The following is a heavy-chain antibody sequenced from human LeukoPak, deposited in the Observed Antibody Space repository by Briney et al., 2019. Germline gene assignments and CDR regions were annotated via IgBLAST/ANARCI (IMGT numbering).Heavy chain of an antibody. D-gene: IGHD3-10*01. J-gene: IGHJ4*02. CDR3: ARDESGYHYGHYY. CDR2: IKQDGSEK. CDR1: GFTFRGYW. V-gene: IGHV3-7*03. Sequence: PGGSLRLSCAASGFTFRGYWMTWVRQAPGKGLEWLANIKQDGSEKYYVDSVKGRFTISRDNVKNSLYLQMNSLRAEDTAMYYCARDESGYHYGHYYWGQGTLVTVSS.